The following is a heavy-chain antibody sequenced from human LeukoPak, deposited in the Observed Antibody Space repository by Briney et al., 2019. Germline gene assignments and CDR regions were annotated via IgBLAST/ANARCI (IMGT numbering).Heavy chain of an antibody. Sequence: SETLSLTCTVSGGSISSYYWSWIRQPPGKGLEWIGYIYYSGSTNYNPSLKSRVTISVDTSKNQFSLKLSSVTAADTAVYYCARQEEAALFDYWGQGTLVTVSS. CDR3: ARQEEAALFDY. CDR2: IYYSGST. CDR1: GGSISSYY. V-gene: IGHV4-59*08. J-gene: IGHJ4*02.